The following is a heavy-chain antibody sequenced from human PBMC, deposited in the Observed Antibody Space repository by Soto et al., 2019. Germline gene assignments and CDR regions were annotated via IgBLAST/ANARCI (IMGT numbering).Heavy chain of an antibody. J-gene: IGHJ4*02. CDR3: ARDAKWDPRHVEAQQDDYFDY. CDR1: RYTFTAHA. D-gene: IGHD1-26*01. V-gene: IGHV1-3*04. CDR2: IDTGNHNT. Sequence: QVQLVQSGAEVKEPGASVKISCKASRYTFTAHAVHWLRQAPGQSLEWMGWIDTGNHNTEYSQTFQDRVTITADTFANRVEMELSSLSSEDTAVYYCARDAKWDPRHVEAQQDDYFDYWGQGTLVTVSS.